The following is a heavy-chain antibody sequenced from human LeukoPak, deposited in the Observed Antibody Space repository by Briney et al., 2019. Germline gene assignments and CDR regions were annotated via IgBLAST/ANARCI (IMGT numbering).Heavy chain of an antibody. D-gene: IGHD4-11*01. CDR1: GFTVSSNY. CDR3: ARDDYSNSYYFDY. Sequence: GGSLRLSCAASGFTVSSNYVSWVRQAPGKGLEWVSVIYSGGSTYYADSVKGRFTISRDNSKNTLYLQMNSLRAEDTAVYYCARDDYSNSYYFDYWGQGTLVTVSS. V-gene: IGHV3-66*01. J-gene: IGHJ4*02. CDR2: IYSGGST.